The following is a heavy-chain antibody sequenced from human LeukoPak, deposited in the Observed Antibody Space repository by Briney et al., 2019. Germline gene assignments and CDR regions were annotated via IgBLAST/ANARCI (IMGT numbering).Heavy chain of an antibody. CDR1: GFTFSNAW. CDR3: ARDGYSGYEHSVDY. D-gene: IGHD5-12*01. CDR2: IKSKTDGGTT. J-gene: IGHJ4*02. V-gene: IGHV3-15*01. Sequence: PGGSLRLSCAASGFTFSNAWMSWVRQAPGKGLEWVGRIKSKTDGGTTDYAAPVKGRFTISRDDSKNTLYLQMNSLKTEDTAVYYCARDGYSGYEHSVDYWGQGTLVTVSS.